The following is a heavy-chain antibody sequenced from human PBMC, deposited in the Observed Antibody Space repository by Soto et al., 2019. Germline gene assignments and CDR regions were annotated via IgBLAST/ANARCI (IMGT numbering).Heavy chain of an antibody. Sequence: SETLSLTCTVSGGSVSSGSYYWSWIRQPPGKGLEWIGYIYYSGSTNYNPSLKSRVTISVDTSKNQFSLKLSSVTAADTAVYYCARDLPPSGGDSHWGQGTLVTVSS. J-gene: IGHJ4*02. V-gene: IGHV4-61*01. CDR3: ARDLPPSGGDSH. CDR2: IYYSGST. D-gene: IGHD2-21*02. CDR1: GGSVSSGSYY.